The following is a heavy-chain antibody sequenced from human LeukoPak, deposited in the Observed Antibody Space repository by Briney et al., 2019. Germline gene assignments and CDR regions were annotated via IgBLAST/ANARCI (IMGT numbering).Heavy chain of an antibody. J-gene: IGHJ3*02. CDR1: GYTFIGYY. V-gene: IGHV1-2*02. CDR3: ARGGDYYDSSGYYDDAFDI. D-gene: IGHD3-22*01. CDR2: INSKSGGT. Sequence: GASVKVSCKASGYTFIGYYVHWVRQAPGQGLEWMGWINSKSGGTNYAQKFQGRVAMTRDTSISTAYMELSRLRSGDTAVYYCARGGDYYDSSGYYDDAFDIWGQGTMVIVSS.